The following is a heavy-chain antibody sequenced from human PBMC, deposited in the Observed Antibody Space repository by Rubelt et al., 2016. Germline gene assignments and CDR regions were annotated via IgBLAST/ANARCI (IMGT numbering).Heavy chain of an antibody. CDR1: GYTFTSYG. CDR2: SSAYNGTQ. CDR3: ARDPTTRFTSTGWFDP. J-gene: IGHJ5*02. D-gene: IGHD5-12*01. V-gene: IGHV1-18*01. Sequence: QVQLVQSGAEVKKPGASVKVSCKASGYTFTSYGISWVRQAPGQGLEWMGWSSAYNGTQNYAKKLQGRVTMTTDTSTSTAYMELRSLRSDDTAVYYCARDPTTRFTSTGWFDPWGQGTLVTVSS.